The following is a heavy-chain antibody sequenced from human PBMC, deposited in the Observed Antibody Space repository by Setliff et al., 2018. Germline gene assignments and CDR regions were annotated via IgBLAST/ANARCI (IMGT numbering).Heavy chain of an antibody. D-gene: IGHD3-10*01. Sequence: ETLSLTCAVSGYSISSGFSWVWIRQSPGKGLEWIGRILFSGDTYYNPSLNSRVTISADTSKNQFSLNLSSVTAADTAVYYCARDNRARHYMDVWGKGTTVTVS. CDR1: GYSISSGFS. CDR3: ARDNRARHYMDV. V-gene: IGHV4-38-2*02. CDR2: ILFSGDT. J-gene: IGHJ6*03.